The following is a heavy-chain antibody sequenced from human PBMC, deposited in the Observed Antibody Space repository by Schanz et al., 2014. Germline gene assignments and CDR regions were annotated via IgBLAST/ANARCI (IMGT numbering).Heavy chain of an antibody. CDR3: ARLGTGMAVAGSVIDSYYYYMDV. Sequence: QVQLVQSGAELRKPGTSVKVSCKTSGYTFSNDDINWVRQATGQGLEWMGWMNPNSGNTGYAQKFQGRVTMTRNTSISTAYMELSSLRSEDTAVYYCARLGTGMAVAGSVIDSYYYYMDVWGEGTTVTVSS. D-gene: IGHD6-19*01. V-gene: IGHV1-8*01. CDR2: MNPNSGNT. CDR1: GYTFSNDD. J-gene: IGHJ6*03.